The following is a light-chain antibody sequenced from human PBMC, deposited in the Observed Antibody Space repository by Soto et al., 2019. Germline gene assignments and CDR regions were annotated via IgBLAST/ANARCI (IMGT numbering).Light chain of an antibody. CDR2: EGS. J-gene: IGLJ1*01. Sequence: LTQPASVSGSPGQSITISCTGSSSDVGPYNLVSWYQQHPGKAPKLLIYEGSKRPSGVFNRFSGSKSGTAASLTISGLQTEDEADYFCFSFTTDWTHVFGTGTKVTVL. CDR3: FSFTTDWTHV. CDR1: SSDVGPYNL. V-gene: IGLV2-14*02.